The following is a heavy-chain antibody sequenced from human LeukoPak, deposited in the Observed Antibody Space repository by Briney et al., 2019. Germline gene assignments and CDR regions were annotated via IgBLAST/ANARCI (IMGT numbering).Heavy chain of an antibody. CDR1: GYTFTSYD. D-gene: IGHD6-19*01. CDR2: MNPNSGNT. J-gene: IGHJ5*02. V-gene: IGHV1-8*01. CDR3: AREGIAVAGRRNWFDP. Sequence: ASVKVSCKASGYTFTSYDINWVRQAPGQGLEWMGWMNPNSGNTGYAQKFQGRVTMTRNTSISTAYMELSSLRSEDTAVYYCAREGIAVAGRRNWFDPWGQGTLVTVSS.